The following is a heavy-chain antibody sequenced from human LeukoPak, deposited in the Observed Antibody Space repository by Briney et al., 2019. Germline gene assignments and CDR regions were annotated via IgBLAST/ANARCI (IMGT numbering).Heavy chain of an antibody. CDR3: RRKYLHQDPFDI. D-gene: IGHD2-2*01. J-gene: IGHJ3*02. Sequence: SETLSLTCTVSGYSIGSGYYWGWVRQPPGKGLEWIGTVFHSGSTYYNPSLQSRVSMSLDTSKNPFSLKLSSVTPSDTAFYYCRRKYLHQDPFDIWGQGTMPTVS. V-gene: IGHV4-38-2*02. CDR1: GYSIGSGYY. CDR2: VFHSGST.